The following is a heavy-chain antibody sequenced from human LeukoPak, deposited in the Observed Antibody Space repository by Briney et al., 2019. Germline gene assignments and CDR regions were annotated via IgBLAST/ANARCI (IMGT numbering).Heavy chain of an antibody. Sequence: GGSLRLSCEASGFTFSDYYMSWIRQAPGKGLEWVTYVDSTGGTVFYADSVKGRFTLSRDNAKNSQFLQMNSLRAEDTAVYYCAREDLAAAGIDYWGQGTLVTVSS. J-gene: IGHJ4*02. CDR1: GFTFSDYY. CDR3: AREDLAAAGIDY. CDR2: VDSTGGTV. V-gene: IGHV3-11*01. D-gene: IGHD6-13*01.